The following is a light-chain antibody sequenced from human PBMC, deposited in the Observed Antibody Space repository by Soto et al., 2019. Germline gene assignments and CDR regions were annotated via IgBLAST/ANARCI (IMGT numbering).Light chain of an antibody. CDR2: DAT. CDR3: QQRTNWLT. J-gene: IGKJ4*01. Sequence: PGERATLSCRASQSVSTYLAWNQQKPGQAPRLLIYDATNRATGIPARFSGSGSGTDFTLTISSLEPEDFAVYYCQQRTNWLTFGGGTKVDIK. V-gene: IGKV3-11*01. CDR1: QSVSTY.